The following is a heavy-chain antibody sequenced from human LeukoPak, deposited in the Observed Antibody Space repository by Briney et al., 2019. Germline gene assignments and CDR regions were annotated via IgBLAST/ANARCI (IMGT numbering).Heavy chain of an antibody. Sequence: GESLKISCEASGYTFRYYYIGWVRQMPGKGLEWMGIIWPGDSETRYSPSFQGQVTISVDKSTSTAHLQWTSLKASDSGMYYCARRGGYGGSGRNWDFDLWGRGTLVTVSS. CDR3: ARRGGYGGSGRNWDFDL. CDR1: GYTFRYYY. CDR2: IWPGDSET. J-gene: IGHJ2*01. D-gene: IGHD4-23*01. V-gene: IGHV5-51*01.